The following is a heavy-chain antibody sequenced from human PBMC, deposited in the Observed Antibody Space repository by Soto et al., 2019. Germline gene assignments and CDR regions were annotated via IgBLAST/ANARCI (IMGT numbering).Heavy chain of an antibody. CDR3: AKTGSGWYFDY. CDR1: GFTFISYG. V-gene: IGHV3-30*18. CDR2: ISYDGNNK. Sequence: QSGGSLRLSCAASGFTFISYGIHWVRQAPGKGLEWVALISYDGNNKYYADSVKGRFTISRDNIKNMLYLQMNSLRAEDTAVYYRAKTGSGWYFDYWGQGTLVTVSS. J-gene: IGHJ4*02. D-gene: IGHD6-19*01.